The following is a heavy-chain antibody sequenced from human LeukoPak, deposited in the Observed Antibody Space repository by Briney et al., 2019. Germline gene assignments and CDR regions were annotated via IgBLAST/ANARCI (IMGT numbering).Heavy chain of an antibody. D-gene: IGHD3-16*01. CDR1: GGSISSYY. J-gene: IGHJ5*02. CDR2: IYYSGST. V-gene: IGHV4-59*01. Sequence: SETLSLTCTVSGGSISSYYWSRIRQPPGKGLEWIGYIYYSGSTNYNPSLKSRATISVDTSKKPLSLNLTSVTAADTAVYYCARFTPQGYGWGGYNRFDPWGQGTPVTVSS. CDR3: ARFTPQGYGWGGYNRFDP.